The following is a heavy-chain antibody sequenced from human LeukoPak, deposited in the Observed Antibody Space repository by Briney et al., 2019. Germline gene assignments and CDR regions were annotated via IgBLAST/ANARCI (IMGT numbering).Heavy chain of an antibody. D-gene: IGHD1-26*01. Sequence: SETLSLTGTGSGGSISSYYWSWIRQPPGKGLEWIGYIYYSGSTNYNPSLKSRVTISVDTSKNQFSLKLSSVTAADTAVYYCARLYRATDAFDIWGQGTMVTVSS. V-gene: IGHV4-59*08. CDR1: GGSISSYY. CDR3: ARLYRATDAFDI. CDR2: IYYSGST. J-gene: IGHJ3*02.